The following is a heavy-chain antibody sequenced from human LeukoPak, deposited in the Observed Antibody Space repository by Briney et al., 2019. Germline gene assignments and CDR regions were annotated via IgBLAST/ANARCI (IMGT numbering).Heavy chain of an antibody. CDR1: GFTFSSYG. Sequence: GASVKVSCKASGFTFSSYGMHWVRQAPGKGLEWVALISYDGSNKYYADSVKGRFTISRDNSKNTLYLQMNSLRAEDTAVYYCATKTALVSGWGQGTLVTISS. J-gene: IGHJ4*02. CDR3: ATKTALVSG. D-gene: IGHD5-18*01. CDR2: ISYDGSNK. V-gene: IGHV3-30*03.